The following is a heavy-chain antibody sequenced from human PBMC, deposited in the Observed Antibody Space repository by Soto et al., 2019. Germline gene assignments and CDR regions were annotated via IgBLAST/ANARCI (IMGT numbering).Heavy chain of an antibody. CDR1: GFTFSSYG. CDR2: ISYDGSNK. CDR3: ANIYLPLFHAEIFGVVDGMDV. V-gene: IGHV3-30*18. Sequence: QSGGSLRLSCAASGFTFSSYGMHWVRQAPGKGLEWVAVISYDGSNKYYADSVKGRFTISRDNSKNTLYLQMNSLRAEDTAVYYCANIYLPLFHAEIFGVVDGMDVWGQGTTVTVSS. D-gene: IGHD3-3*01. J-gene: IGHJ6*02.